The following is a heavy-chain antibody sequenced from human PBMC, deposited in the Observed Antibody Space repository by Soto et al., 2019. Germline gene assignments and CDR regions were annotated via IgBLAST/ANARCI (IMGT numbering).Heavy chain of an antibody. CDR1: GFTFSSYG. D-gene: IGHD3-22*01. J-gene: IGHJ4*02. CDR3: AKSMVRYYDSSGPHDY. V-gene: IGHV3-30*18. CDR2: ISYDGSNK. Sequence: GGSLRLSCVASGFTFSSYGMHWVRQAPGKGLEWVAVISYDGSNKYYADSVKGRFTISRDNSKNTLYLQMNSLRAEDTAVYYCAKSMVRYYDSSGPHDYWGQGTLVTVSS.